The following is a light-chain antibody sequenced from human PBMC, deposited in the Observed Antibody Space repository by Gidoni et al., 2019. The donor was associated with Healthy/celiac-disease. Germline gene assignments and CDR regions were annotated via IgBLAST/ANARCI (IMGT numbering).Light chain of an antibody. V-gene: IGLV3-1*01. CDR3: QAWDSSTARGV. CDR2: QDS. Sequence: SYELTPPPSVSVAPGQTASITCSGDNLGDKYACWYQQTPGQSPVLVIYQDSKRPSGIPERFSGSNSGNTATLTISGTQAMDEADYYCQAWDSSTARGVFGGGTKLTVL. J-gene: IGLJ2*01. CDR1: NLGDKY.